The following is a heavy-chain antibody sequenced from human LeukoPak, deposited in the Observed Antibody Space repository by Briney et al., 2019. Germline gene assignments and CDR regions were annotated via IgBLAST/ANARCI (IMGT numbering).Heavy chain of an antibody. CDR1: GGSFSGYY. CDR3: ARGSSGWPNYFDY. J-gene: IGHJ4*02. V-gene: IGHV4-34*01. Sequence: SETLSLTCAVYGGSFSGYYWSWVRQPPGKGLEWIGEINHSGSTNYNPSLKSRVTISVDTSKNQFSLKLSSVTAADTAVYYCARGSSGWPNYFDYWGQGTLVTVSS. D-gene: IGHD6-19*01. CDR2: INHSGST.